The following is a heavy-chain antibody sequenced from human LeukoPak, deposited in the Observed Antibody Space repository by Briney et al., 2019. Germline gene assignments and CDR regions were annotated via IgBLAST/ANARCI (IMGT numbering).Heavy chain of an antibody. D-gene: IGHD2-21*02. J-gene: IGHJ4*02. CDR2: ISGSGGST. V-gene: IGHV3-23*01. Sequence: PGGSLRLSCAASGFTFSSYAMSWVRQAAGKGLEWVSAISGSGGSTYYADSVKGRFTISRDNSKNTLYLQMNSLRAEDTAVYYCAKVVVQGIYCGGDCYSPQPFDYWGQGTLVTVSS. CDR3: AKVVVQGIYCGGDCYSPQPFDY. CDR1: GFTFSSYA.